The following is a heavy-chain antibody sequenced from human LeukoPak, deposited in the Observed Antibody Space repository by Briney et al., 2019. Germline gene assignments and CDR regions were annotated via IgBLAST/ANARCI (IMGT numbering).Heavy chain of an antibody. CDR3: AKGAWDLLLNYFDS. Sequence: GGSLRLSCAASGFTFSSYGMHWFRQAPGKGLEWVSLVTYDGSEKYYADSVKGRFTISRDNSKNTLFLHMNSLRAEDTAVYYCAKGAWDLLLNYFDSWGQGTLVTVSS. D-gene: IGHD1-26*01. CDR2: VTYDGSEK. J-gene: IGHJ4*02. CDR1: GFTFSSYG. V-gene: IGHV3-30*12.